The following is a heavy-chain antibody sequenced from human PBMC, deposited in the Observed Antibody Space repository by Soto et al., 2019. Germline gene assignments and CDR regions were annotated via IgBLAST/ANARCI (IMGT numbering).Heavy chain of an antibody. D-gene: IGHD3-3*02. Sequence: GWSLRLSCAASGFTFGNYWMHWVRQAPGKGLVWVSRINVDGSGTNYADSVEGRFTISRDNAKNTLYLQMNSLRAEDTAVYYCARGAFPYYFDYWGQGTLVTVSS. J-gene: IGHJ4*02. V-gene: IGHV3-74*01. CDR3: ARGAFPYYFDY. CDR1: GFTFGNYW. CDR2: INVDGSGT.